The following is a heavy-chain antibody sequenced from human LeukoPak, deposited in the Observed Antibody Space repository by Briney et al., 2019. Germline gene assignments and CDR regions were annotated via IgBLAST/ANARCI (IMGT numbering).Heavy chain of an antibody. V-gene: IGHV3-21*01. CDR2: ISSSSSYI. Sequence: PGGSLRLSCAASGFTFSSYSMNWVRQAPGKGLEWVSSISSSSSYIYYADSVKGRFTISRDNAKNSLYLQMNSLRAEDTAVYYCARVGTDSGYEGGLDYWGQGTLVTVSS. J-gene: IGHJ4*02. CDR3: ARVGTDSGYEGGLDY. D-gene: IGHD5-12*01. CDR1: GFTFSSYS.